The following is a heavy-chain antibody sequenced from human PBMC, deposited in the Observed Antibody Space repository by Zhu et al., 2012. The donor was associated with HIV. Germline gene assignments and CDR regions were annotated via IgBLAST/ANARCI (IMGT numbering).Heavy chain of an antibody. CDR2: IYTSGST. CDR1: SGSISDYY. D-gene: IGHD6-13*01. J-gene: IGHJ4*02. V-gene: IGHV4-4*07. CDR3: ARGLFSSSSSTLDY. Sequence: QVQLQESGPGLVKPSETLSLTCTVSSGSISDYYWSWIRQPAGSGLEWIGRIYTSGSTNYNPSLKSRVTMSVDTSKNQFSLKLSSVTAADTAVYYCARGLFSSSSSTLDYWGQGTLVHRLL.